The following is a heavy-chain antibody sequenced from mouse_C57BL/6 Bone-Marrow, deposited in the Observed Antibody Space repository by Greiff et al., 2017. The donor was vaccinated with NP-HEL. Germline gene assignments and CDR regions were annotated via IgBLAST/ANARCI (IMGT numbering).Heavy chain of an antibody. CDR1: GFTFSDYY. CDR3: ARHRTSMDY. CDR2: ISNGGGST. J-gene: IGHJ4*01. V-gene: IGHV5-12*01. Sequence: DVMLVESGGGLVQPGGSLKLSCADSGFTFSDYYMYWVRQTPEKRLEWVAYISNGGGSTYYPDTVKGRFTISRDNAKNTLYLQMSRLKSEDTAMYYCARHRTSMDYWGQGTSVTVSS.